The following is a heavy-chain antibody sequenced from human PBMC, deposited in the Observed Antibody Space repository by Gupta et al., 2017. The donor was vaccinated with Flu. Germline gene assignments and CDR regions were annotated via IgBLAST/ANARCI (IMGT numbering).Heavy chain of an antibody. CDR1: GFTFSSYA. CDR2: ISGSGGST. V-gene: IGHV3-23*01. J-gene: IGHJ5*02. CDR3: AKVGDYVWGSYRSRAWFDP. D-gene: IGHD3-16*02. Sequence: EVQLLESGGGLVQPGGSLRLSCAASGFTFSSYAMSWVRQAPGRGLEWVSAISGSGGSTYYADSVKGRFTISRDNSKNTLYLQMNSLRAEDTAVYYCAKVGDYVWGSYRSRAWFDPWGQGTLVTVSS.